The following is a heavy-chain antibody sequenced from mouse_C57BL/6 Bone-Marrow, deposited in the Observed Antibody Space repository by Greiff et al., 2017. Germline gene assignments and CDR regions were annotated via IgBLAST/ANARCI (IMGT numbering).Heavy chain of an antibody. CDR2: IYPSDSET. D-gene: IGHD2-12*01. J-gene: IGHJ3*01. CDR1: GYTFTSYG. Sequence: QVQLQQPGAELVRPGSSVKLSCKASGYTFTSYGMDWVKQRPGQGLEGIGNIYPSDSETHYNQKFKDKATLPVDKSSSTAYMQLSSLTSEDSAVYYCARIYDWFAYWGQGTLVTVSA. CDR3: ARIYDWFAY. V-gene: IGHV1-61*01.